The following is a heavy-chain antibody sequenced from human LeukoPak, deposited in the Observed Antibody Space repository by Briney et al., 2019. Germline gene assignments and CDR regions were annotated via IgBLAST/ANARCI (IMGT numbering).Heavy chain of an antibody. CDR2: IKEDGSEK. D-gene: IGHD3-3*01. CDR3: AREAALTIFGVVHYFDY. J-gene: IGHJ4*02. CDR1: GFTFSSYW. Sequence: PGGSLRLSCEASGFTFSSYWMSWVRQAPGKGLEWVATIKEDGSEKYYVDSVKGRFTISRDNANNSLYLQMNSLRVEDTAVYYCAREAALTIFGVVHYFDYWGQGTLVSVSS. V-gene: IGHV3-7*01.